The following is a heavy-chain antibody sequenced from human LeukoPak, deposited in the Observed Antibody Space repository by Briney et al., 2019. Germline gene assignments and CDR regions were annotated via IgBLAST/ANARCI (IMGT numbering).Heavy chain of an antibody. D-gene: IGHD2-21*02. V-gene: IGHV3-69-1*01. Sequence: PGGSLRLSCAASGFTFSNYDMTWVRQAPGKGLEWVSAITSGGTTHYVDSVKGRFTISRDNAKNSLYLQMNSLRAEDTAVYYCTVTPSYWGQGTLVTVSS. CDR1: GFTFSNYD. CDR3: TVTPSY. CDR2: ITSGGTT. J-gene: IGHJ4*02.